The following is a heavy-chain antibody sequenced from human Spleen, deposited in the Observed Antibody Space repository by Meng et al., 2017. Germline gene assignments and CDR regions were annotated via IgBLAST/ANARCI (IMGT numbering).Heavy chain of an antibody. CDR2: MNPNSGNT. Sequence: ASVNVSCKASGYTFTSYDIHWVRQATGQGREWMGWMNPNSGNTGYAQKFQGRVTITRNTSISTAYMELSSLRSEDTAVYYCARGGDYGDYSNSYYFDYWGQGTLVTVSS. J-gene: IGHJ4*02. CDR1: GYTFTSYD. D-gene: IGHD4-17*01. CDR3: ARGGDYGDYSNSYYFDY. V-gene: IGHV1-8*03.